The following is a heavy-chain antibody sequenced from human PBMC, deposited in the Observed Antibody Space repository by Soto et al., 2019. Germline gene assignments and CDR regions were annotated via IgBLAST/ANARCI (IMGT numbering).Heavy chain of an antibody. CDR1: GYTFNDFG. CDR2: IYSKAGKM. J-gene: IGHJ4*02. V-gene: IGHV1-18*01. CDR3: ARDIAFDIDY. D-gene: IGHD2-15*01. Sequence: QVHLLQSGAEVQKPGASVKVSCKTSGYTFNDFGITWVRQAPGLGLEWLGWIYSKAGKMNFAPKFQNRVIMTTDTSTSTAFMELTSLTFEDSAIYFCARDIAFDIDYWGQGTLVTVS.